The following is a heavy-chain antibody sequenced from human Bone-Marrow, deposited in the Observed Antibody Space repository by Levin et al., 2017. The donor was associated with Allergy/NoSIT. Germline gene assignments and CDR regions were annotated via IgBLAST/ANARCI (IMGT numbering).Heavy chain of an antibody. J-gene: IGHJ5*02. D-gene: IGHD2/OR15-2a*01. CDR3: TRSFLAKWFDP. Sequence: KISCKASGGTFNTYVISWVRQAPGQGLEWMGGLVPALDKANYAQRFQSRMTVSADESTSTVYMELNSLTSEDTAVYYCTRSFLAKWFDPWGQGTLVTVSS. CDR1: GGTFNTYV. CDR2: LVPALDKA. V-gene: IGHV1-69*01.